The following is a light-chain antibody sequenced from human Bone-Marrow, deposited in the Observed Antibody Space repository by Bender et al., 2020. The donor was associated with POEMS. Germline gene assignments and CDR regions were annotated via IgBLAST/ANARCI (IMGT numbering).Light chain of an antibody. J-gene: IGLJ3*02. V-gene: IGLV3-27*01. CDR2: KDT. Sequence: SYELTQPSSVSLSPGQTAKITCSGNVLAKKYSHWIQQKPGQAPLLIIYKDTERPSGISERFSGSASGTTATLTITGAQVEDEADYICYSAIDNSHWVFGAGTKLTVL. CDR1: VLAKKY. CDR3: YSAIDNSHWV.